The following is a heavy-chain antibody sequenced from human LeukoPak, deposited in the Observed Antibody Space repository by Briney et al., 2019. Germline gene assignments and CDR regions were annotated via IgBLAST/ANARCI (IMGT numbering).Heavy chain of an antibody. J-gene: IGHJ4*02. CDR1: GFRVSGYW. D-gene: IGHD6-13*01. Sequence: AGGSLRLSCAVSGFRVSGYWMTWVRQAPGKGLEWVANIEQDGSEKNYVDSVKGRFTISRDNAENSLFLRMNSLRVEDTAVYYCAREWQGGIAAAGTRIEGDYWGQGTLVAVSS. CDR3: AREWQGGIAAAGTRIEGDY. CDR2: IEQDGSEK. V-gene: IGHV3-7*01.